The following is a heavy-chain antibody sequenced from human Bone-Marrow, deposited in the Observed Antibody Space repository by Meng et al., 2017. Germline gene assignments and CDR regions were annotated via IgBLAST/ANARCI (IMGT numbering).Heavy chain of an antibody. CDR1: GGSISSSSYS. D-gene: IGHD3-16*02. Sequence: RRLQESGPGLVKPSETLSPPCTVSGGSISSSSYSWGWIRQPPGKGLEWIGSIYYSGSTYYNPSLKSRVTISVDTSKNQFSLKLSSVTAADTAVYYCARVMITFGGVIVISWFDPWGQGTLVTVSS. CDR2: IYYSGST. CDR3: ARVMITFGGVIVISWFDP. V-gene: IGHV4-39*07. J-gene: IGHJ5*02.